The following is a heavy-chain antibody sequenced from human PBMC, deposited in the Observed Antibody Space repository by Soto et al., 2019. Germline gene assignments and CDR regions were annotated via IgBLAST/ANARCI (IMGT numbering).Heavy chain of an antibody. CDR3: AKQHSSGWYGGDDY. CDR1: GGSISSYY. Sequence: QVHLQESGPGLVKPSETLSLTCTVSGGSISSYYWSWIRQPPGKGLEWIGYIFYSGSTNYNPSLKSRVTISIDTSKNQFSRKLSSVTAADTAVYYCAKQHSSGWYGGDDYWGQGTLVTVSS. J-gene: IGHJ4*02. V-gene: IGHV4-59*08. CDR2: IFYSGST. D-gene: IGHD6-19*01.